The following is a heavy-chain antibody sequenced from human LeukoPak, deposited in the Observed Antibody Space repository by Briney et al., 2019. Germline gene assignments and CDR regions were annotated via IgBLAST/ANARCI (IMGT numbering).Heavy chain of an antibody. CDR2: INESGST. J-gene: IGHJ4*02. D-gene: IGHD6-19*01. CDR1: GGSFSGYY. V-gene: IGHV4-34*01. Sequence: SETLSLTCAVYGGSFSGYYWSWIRQPPGKGLEWIGEINESGSTIFNPSLESRVILSVDTSKNQFSLKLTSVTAADTAVYYCARVAASPVYYFDHWGQGTLVTVSS. CDR3: ARVAASPVYYFDH.